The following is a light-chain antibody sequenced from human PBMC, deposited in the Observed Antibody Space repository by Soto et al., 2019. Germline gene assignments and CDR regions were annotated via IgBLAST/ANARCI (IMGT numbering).Light chain of an antibody. V-gene: IGLV2-18*02. CDR1: SSDVGSYNR. CDR2: DVS. J-gene: IGLJ1*01. Sequence: QSALTRSPSVSGSPGQSVAISCTGTSSDVGSYNRVSWYQQPPGTAPKLMIYDVSNRPSGVPDRFSGSKSGNTASLTISGLQAEDEADYYCSSYTSSSTYVFGPGTKLTVL. CDR3: SSYTSSSTYV.